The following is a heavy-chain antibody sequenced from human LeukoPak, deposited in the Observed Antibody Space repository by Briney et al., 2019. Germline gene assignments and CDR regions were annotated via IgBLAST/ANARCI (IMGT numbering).Heavy chain of an antibody. CDR1: GFTFSSYG. J-gene: IGHJ4*02. V-gene: IGHV3-23*01. CDR2: ISGSGGST. D-gene: IGHD4-23*01. Sequence: GGSLRLSCAASGFTFSSYGMSWVRQAPGKGLEWVSAISGSGGSTYYADSVKGRFTISRDNSKNTLYLQMNSLRAEDTAVYYCARDYGGSSPFDYWGQGTLVTVSS. CDR3: ARDYGGSSPFDY.